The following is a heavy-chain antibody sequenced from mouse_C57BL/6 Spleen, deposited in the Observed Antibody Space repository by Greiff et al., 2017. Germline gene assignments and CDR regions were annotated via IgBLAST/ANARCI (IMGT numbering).Heavy chain of an antibody. CDR2: IYPGDGDT. V-gene: IGHV1-82*01. D-gene: IGHD3-2*02. Sequence: LQQSGPELVKPGASVKISCKASGYAFSSSWMTWVQQRPGKGLEWIGRIYPGDGDTNYNGKFKGKATMTADKSSSTAYMQLSSLTSDDSAVYFCARAAQATPYFDYWGQGTTLTVSS. J-gene: IGHJ2*01. CDR1: GYAFSSSW. CDR3: ARAAQATPYFDY.